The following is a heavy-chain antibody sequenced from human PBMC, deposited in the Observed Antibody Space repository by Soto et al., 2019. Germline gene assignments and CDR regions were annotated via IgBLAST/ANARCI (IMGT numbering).Heavy chain of an antibody. J-gene: IGHJ5*02. V-gene: IGHV4-30-2*01. CDR1: GGSISSGGYP. Sequence: PSETLSLTCAVSGGSISSGGYPWSWIRQPPGKGLEWIGYIYHSGSTRYNPSLKSRVTISVDKPNNQFSLKLSSMTGADTAVYYCATRPPQIVVTLLPFPSWGQGTPVTVSS. CDR2: IYHSGST. D-gene: IGHD2-15*01. CDR3: ATRPPQIVVTLLPFPS.